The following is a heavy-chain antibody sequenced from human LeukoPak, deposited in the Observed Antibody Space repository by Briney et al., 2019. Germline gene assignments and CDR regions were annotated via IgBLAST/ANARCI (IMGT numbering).Heavy chain of an antibody. J-gene: IGHJ1*01. CDR2: IYYSGRT. CDR1: CGSISSYY. CDR3: ASGQYYESSGYPPAEYFQH. D-gene: IGHD3-22*01. Sequence: SETLSLTCTVSCGSISSYYWSLVRQPPGKGLELVGYIYYSGRTNYNPSLKSRVTISVDTSKNQFSLKLSSVTAADTAVYYCASGQYYESSGYPPAEYFQHWGQGTLVTVPS. V-gene: IGHV4-59*01.